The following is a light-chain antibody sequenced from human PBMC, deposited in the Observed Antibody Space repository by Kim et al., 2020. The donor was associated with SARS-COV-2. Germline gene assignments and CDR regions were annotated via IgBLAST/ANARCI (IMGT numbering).Light chain of an antibody. J-gene: IGLJ3*02. Sequence: QSALTQPASVSGSPGQSITISCTGTSSDVGDYNCVSWYQQHPGKAPKVMIYDVTNRASGVSNRFSGSKSGNTASLTISGLQAEDEADYYCISCLSSSTFVFGGGTKVTVL. CDR1: SSDVGDYNC. V-gene: IGLV2-14*03. CDR3: ISCLSSSTFV. CDR2: DVT.